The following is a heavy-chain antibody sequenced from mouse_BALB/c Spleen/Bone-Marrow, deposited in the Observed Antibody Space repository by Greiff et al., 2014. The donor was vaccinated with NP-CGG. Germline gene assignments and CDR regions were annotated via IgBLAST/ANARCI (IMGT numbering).Heavy chain of an antibody. V-gene: IGHV14-3*02. J-gene: IGHJ1*01. Sequence: VHVKQSGAELVKPGASVKLSCTASGFNIKDTYMHWVKQRPEQGLEWIGRIDPANGYSIYDPKFQGKATITADTTSNTAHLQLSSLTSEDTAVYYCALITTATFSYWYFDVWGAGTTVTVSS. CDR2: IDPANGYS. CDR3: ALITTATFSYWYFDV. D-gene: IGHD1-2*01. CDR1: GFNIKDTY.